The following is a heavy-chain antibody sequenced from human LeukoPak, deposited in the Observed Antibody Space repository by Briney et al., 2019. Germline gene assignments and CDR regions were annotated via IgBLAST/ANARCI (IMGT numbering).Heavy chain of an antibody. J-gene: IGHJ4*02. V-gene: IGHV4-34*01. Sequence: PSETLSLTCAVYGGSFSGYYWSWIRQPPGKGLEWIGEINHSGSTNYNPSLKSRVTISVDTSKDQVSLKLCSVTAAVTAVYYCARGKVPPGIAAAGTGYYFDYWGQGTLVTVSS. CDR1: GGSFSGYY. D-gene: IGHD6-13*01. CDR3: ARGKVPPGIAAAGTGYYFDY. CDR2: INHSGST.